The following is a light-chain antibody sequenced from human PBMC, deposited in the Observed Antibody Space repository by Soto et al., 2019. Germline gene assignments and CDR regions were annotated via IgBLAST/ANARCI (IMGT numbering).Light chain of an antibody. CDR2: ETS. Sequence: EIVLTQSPATLSLSPGESATLSCRASQSVRSYLAWYQKKPGQAPRLLIYETSNRATGVPARFSGSGSGTDFTLTISSLEAEDFAVYYCQQYNNWPPYTFGRGTKLEIK. V-gene: IGKV3-11*01. CDR3: QQYNNWPPYT. J-gene: IGKJ2*01. CDR1: QSVRSY.